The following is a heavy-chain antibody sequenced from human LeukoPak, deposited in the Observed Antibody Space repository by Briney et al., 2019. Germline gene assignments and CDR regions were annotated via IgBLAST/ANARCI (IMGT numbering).Heavy chain of an antibody. V-gene: IGHV1-2*02. D-gene: IGHD5-18*01. CDR3: ARDANTAMVSGLDY. J-gene: IGHJ4*02. Sequence: ASVKVSCKASGYTFTGYYMHWVRQAPGQGLEWMGWINPNSGGTNYAQKFQGRVTMTRDTSISTAYMELSRLRSDDTAVYYCARDANTAMVSGLDYWGQGTLVTVSS. CDR2: INPNSGGT. CDR1: GYTFTGYY.